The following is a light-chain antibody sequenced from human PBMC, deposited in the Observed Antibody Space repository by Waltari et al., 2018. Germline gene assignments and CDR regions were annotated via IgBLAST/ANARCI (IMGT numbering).Light chain of an antibody. CDR1: QDINNY. V-gene: IGKV1-33*01. CDR2: YTS. J-gene: IGKJ4*01. Sequence: DIQMTQSPSSLSASVGDRVTITCRASQDINNYLSWYQQKPGKAPKRLIFYTSSLESGVPSRFSGSGSGTDYTLTINSLQPEDFATYYCQQYDDFLTFGGGTRVEIK. CDR3: QQYDDFLT.